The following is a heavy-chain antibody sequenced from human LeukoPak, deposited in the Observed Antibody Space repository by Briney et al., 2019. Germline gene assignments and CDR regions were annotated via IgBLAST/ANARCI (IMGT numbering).Heavy chain of an antibody. CDR3: ARDRPGYSTYYYYGMDV. V-gene: IGHV3-48*04. D-gene: IGHD5-18*01. Sequence: GGSLRLSCAASGFTFSSYSMDWVRQAPGKGLEWVSYISSSGSTIYYADSVKGRFTISRDNAKNSLYLQMNSLRAEDTAVYYCARDRPGYSTYYYYGMDVWGQGTTVTVSS. CDR2: ISSSGSTI. J-gene: IGHJ6*02. CDR1: GFTFSSYS.